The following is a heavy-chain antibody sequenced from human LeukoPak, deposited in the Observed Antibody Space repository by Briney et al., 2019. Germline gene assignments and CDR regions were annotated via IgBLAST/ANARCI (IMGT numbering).Heavy chain of an antibody. CDR2: INWNGGST. D-gene: IGHD3-10*01. J-gene: IGHJ4*02. Sequence: GGSLRLSCAASGFTFDDYGMSWVRQAPGKGLEWVSGINWNGGSTGYADSVKGRFTISRDNAKNSLYLQMNSLRAEDTAVYYCARDPLLEVRGVIVGFSYWGQGTLVTVSS. V-gene: IGHV3-20*04. CDR1: GFTFDDYG. CDR3: ARDPLLEVRGVIVGFSY.